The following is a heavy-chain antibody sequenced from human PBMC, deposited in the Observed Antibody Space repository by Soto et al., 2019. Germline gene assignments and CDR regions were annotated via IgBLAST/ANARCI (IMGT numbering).Heavy chain of an antibody. V-gene: IGHV3-30*18. CDR2: ISYDGSNK. CDR1: GFTFSSYG. Sequence: GGSLRLSCAASGFTFSSYGMHWVRQAPGKGLEWVAVISYDGSNKYYADSVKGRFTISRDNSKNTLYLQMNSLRAEDTAVYYCAKDNYLYAQRRPGSPFDYWGQGTLVTVSS. J-gene: IGHJ4*02. D-gene: IGHD4-4*01. CDR3: AKDNYLYAQRRPGSPFDY.